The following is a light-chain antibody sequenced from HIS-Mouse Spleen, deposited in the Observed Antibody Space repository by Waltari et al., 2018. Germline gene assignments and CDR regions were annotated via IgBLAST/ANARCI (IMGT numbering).Light chain of an antibody. CDR3: CSYAGSYTFPYV. CDR1: SRYVGGSNY. J-gene: IGLJ1*01. Sequence: QSALTQPRSVSGSPGPSVTISCTGTSRYVGGSNYVSWYQQHPGTAPKLMIYDVSKRPSGVPDRFSGSKSGNTASLTISGLQAEDEADYYCCSYAGSYTFPYVFGTGTKVTVL. CDR2: DVS. V-gene: IGLV2-11*01.